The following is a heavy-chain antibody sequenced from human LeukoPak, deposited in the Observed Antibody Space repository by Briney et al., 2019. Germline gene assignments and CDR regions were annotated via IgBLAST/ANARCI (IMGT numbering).Heavy chain of an antibody. CDR1: GGSIRSSSYY. CDR2: IYYSGST. D-gene: IGHD3-22*01. V-gene: IGHV4-39*07. CDR3: ASDSSGYYQFDY. Sequence: SETLSLTCSVSGGSIRSSSYYWGWIRQPPGKGLEWIGSIYYSGSTYYNPSLKNRVTISVDTSKSQFYLNLSSVTAADTAVYYCASDSSGYYQFDYWGQGTLVTVSS. J-gene: IGHJ4*02.